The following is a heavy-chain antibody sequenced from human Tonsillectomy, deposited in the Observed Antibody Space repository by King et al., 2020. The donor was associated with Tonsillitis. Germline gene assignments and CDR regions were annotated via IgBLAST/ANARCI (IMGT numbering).Heavy chain of an antibody. CDR2: IKQDGSEK. CDR3: ARGPGGYYYDSSGYYYFDY. J-gene: IGHJ4*02. D-gene: IGHD3-22*01. CDR1: GFTFSSYW. V-gene: IGHV3-7*01. Sequence: VQLVESGGGLVQPGGSLRLSCAASGFTFSSYWMSWVRQAPGKGLEWVANIKQDGSEKYYVDSVKGRFTISRDNAKNSLYLQMNSLRAEDTAVYYCARGPGGYYYDSSGYYYFDYWGQGTLVTVSS.